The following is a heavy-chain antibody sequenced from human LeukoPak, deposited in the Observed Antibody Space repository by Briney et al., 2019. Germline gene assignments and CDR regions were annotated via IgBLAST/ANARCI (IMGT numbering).Heavy chain of an antibody. J-gene: IGHJ3*02. V-gene: IGHV1-69*05. D-gene: IGHD6-6*01. CDR1: GGTFSSYA. CDR3: ANSSSSPYDAFDI. CDR2: IIPIFGTA. Sequence: ASVKVSCKASGGTFSSYAVSWVRQAPGQGLEWMGGIIPIFGTANYAQKFQGRVTITTDESTSTAYMELSSLRSEDTAVYYCANSSSSPYDAFDIWGQGTMVTVSS.